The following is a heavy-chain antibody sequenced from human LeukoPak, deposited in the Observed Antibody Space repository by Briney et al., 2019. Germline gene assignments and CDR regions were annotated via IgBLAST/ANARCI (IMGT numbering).Heavy chain of an antibody. D-gene: IGHD5-18*01. V-gene: IGHV4-59*12. CDR2: IYYSGTT. Sequence: SETLSLTCTVSGGSISSYYWSWIRQPPGKGLEWIGYIYYSGTTNYNPSLKSRVTISVDTSKNQFSLKLSSVTAADTAVYYCARRQQLSFDYWGQGTLVTVSS. CDR1: GGSISSYY. CDR3: ARRQQLSFDY. J-gene: IGHJ4*02.